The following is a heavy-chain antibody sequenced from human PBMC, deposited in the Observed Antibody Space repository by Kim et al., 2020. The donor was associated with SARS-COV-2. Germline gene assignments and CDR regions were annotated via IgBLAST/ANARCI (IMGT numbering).Heavy chain of an antibody. CDR1: GGSISSSFYY. Sequence: SETLSLTCTVSGGSISSSFYYWGWIRQPPGKGLEWIGSIYYKGSTYYNPSLMSRVTISVDTSKNHFSLKLRSVTAADTAVYYCVSGYYPQGSDYWGQGTLVTVSS. V-gene: IGHV4-39*02. CDR2: IYYKGST. J-gene: IGHJ4*02. D-gene: IGHD3-3*01. CDR3: VSGYYPQGSDY.